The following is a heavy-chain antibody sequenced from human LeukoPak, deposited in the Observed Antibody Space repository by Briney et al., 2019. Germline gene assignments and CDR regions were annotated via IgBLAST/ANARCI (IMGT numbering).Heavy chain of an antibody. CDR3: ARDYYYDSGGYSDY. J-gene: IGHJ4*02. CDR2: IIPIFGTA. V-gene: IGHV1-69*01. Sequence: PVKASCKASGGTFSSYAISWVRQAPGQGLEWMGGIIPIFGTANYAQKFQGRVTITADESTSTAYMELSSLRSEDTAVYYCARDYYYDSGGYSDYWGKGTPVTSSS. CDR1: GGTFSSYA. D-gene: IGHD3-22*01.